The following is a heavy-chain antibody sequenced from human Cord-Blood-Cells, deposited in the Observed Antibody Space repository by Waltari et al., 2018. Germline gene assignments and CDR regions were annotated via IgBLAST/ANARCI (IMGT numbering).Heavy chain of an antibody. CDR2: IYPGDCDT. CDR1: GYSFTSYW. D-gene: IGHD1-7*01. V-gene: IGHV5-51*03. J-gene: IGHJ6*02. Sequence: EVQLVQSGAEVKKPGESLKISCKGSGYSFTSYWIGWVRQMPGKGLEWMGIIYPGDCDTRYSPSFQGQVTLTAEQAIRASYLQWSRLKDSDTAMYYCARRGLTGTTYYYGMDVWGQGTTVTVS. CDR3: ARRGLTGTTYYYGMDV.